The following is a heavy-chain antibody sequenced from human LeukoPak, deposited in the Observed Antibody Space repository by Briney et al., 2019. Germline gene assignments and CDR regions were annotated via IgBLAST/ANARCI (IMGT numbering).Heavy chain of an antibody. CDR2: ISGNSNYI. CDR3: ARVLRYCSGGNCYSGGLGYMDV. V-gene: IGHV3-21*01. Sequence: GGSLRLSCAASGFTFSSYSMNWVRQAPGKGLEWVSFISGNSNYIYYADSVKGRFTISRDNAKNSLYLQMNSLRAEDTAVYYCARVLRYCSGGNCYSGGLGYMDVWGKGTTVTISS. CDR1: GFTFSSYS. J-gene: IGHJ6*03. D-gene: IGHD2-15*01.